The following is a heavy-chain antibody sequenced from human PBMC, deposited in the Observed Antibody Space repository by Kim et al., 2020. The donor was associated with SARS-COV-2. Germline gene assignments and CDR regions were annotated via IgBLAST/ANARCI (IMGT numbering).Heavy chain of an antibody. CDR2: ISYDGSNK. CDR3: AKDGALRYCSSTSCSYIWFDP. CDR1: GFTFSSYG. V-gene: IGHV3-30*18. J-gene: IGHJ5*02. D-gene: IGHD2-2*01. Sequence: GGSLRLSCAASGFTFSSYGMHWVRQAPGKGLEWVAVISYDGSNKYYADSVKGRFTISRDNSKNTLYLQMNSLRAEDTAVYYCAKDGALRYCSSTSCSYIWFDPWGQGTPVTVSS.